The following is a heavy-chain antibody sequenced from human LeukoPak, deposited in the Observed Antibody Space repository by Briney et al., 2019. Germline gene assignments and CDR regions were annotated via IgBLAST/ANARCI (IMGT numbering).Heavy chain of an antibody. Sequence: ASVKVSCKVSGYTLTELSMHWVRQAPGKGLEWMGGFDPEDGETIYAQRFQGRVTMTEDTSTDTAYMELSSLRSEDTAVYYCATHDYSNANYFDYWGQGTLVTVSS. V-gene: IGHV1-24*01. CDR3: ATHDYSNANYFDY. J-gene: IGHJ4*02. D-gene: IGHD4-11*01. CDR2: FDPEDGET. CDR1: GYTLTELS.